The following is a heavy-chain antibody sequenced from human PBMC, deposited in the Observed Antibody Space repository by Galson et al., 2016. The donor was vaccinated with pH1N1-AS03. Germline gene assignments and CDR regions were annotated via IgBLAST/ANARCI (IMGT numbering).Heavy chain of an antibody. V-gene: IGHV3-64*02. Sequence: SLRLSCAASGFTFSSYSIHWVRQAPGKGLEYVSAISSDGDTYYTDSVKGRFTISRDKSENTVYLQMGSLRPEDVAVYYCAREAEHYYYALDVWGQGTTVTVSS. CDR1: GFTFSSYS. J-gene: IGHJ6*02. CDR2: ISSDGDT. CDR3: AREAEHYYYALDV.